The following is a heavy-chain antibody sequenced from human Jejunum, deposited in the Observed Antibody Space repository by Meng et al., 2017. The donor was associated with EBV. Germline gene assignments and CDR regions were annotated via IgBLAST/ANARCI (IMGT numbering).Heavy chain of an antibody. D-gene: IGHD2-2*01. Sequence: PPLEESGPGRVKPSETLSLTCTVAGDSISSSSYYWGWIRQPPGKGLEWIGSIFYSGTIYYNPSLKSRVTVSADTSKNQFSLRLSSVTAADTAVYYCARDFIGVPGNFDYWSQGTLVTVSS. CDR3: ARDFIGVPGNFDY. CDR1: GDSISSSSYY. CDR2: IFYSGTI. J-gene: IGHJ4*02. V-gene: IGHV4-39*07.